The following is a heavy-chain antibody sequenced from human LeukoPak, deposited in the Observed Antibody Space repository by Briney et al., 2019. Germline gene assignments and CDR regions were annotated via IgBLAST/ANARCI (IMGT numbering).Heavy chain of an antibody. CDR3: ARAPYNYYDSSGYSQGVGY. D-gene: IGHD3-22*01. Sequence: SVKVPCKASGGAFSSYAISWVRQAPGQGLEWMGGIIPIFGTANYAQKFQGRVTITADESTSTAYMELSSLRSEDTAVYYCARAPYNYYDSSGYSQGVGYWGQGTLVTVSS. CDR2: IIPIFGTA. CDR1: GGAFSSYA. J-gene: IGHJ4*02. V-gene: IGHV1-69*01.